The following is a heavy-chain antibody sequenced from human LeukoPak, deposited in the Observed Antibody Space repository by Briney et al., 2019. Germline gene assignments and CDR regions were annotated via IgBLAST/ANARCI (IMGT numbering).Heavy chain of an antibody. CDR3: ARQGSGSYFL. D-gene: IGHD3-10*01. J-gene: IGHJ4*02. Sequence: SETLSLTCTVSGVSISSYYWSWIRQPPGKGLEWIGYIYYSGSTNYNPSLKSRVTISVDTSKNQFSLKLSSVTAADTAVYYCARQGSGSYFLWGQGTLVTVSS. CDR1: GVSISSYY. V-gene: IGHV4-59*08. CDR2: IYYSGST.